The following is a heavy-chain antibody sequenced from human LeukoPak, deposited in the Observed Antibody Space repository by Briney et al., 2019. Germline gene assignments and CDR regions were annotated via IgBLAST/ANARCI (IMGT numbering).Heavy chain of an antibody. V-gene: IGHV1-2*02. CDR1: GYTFTGYY. J-gene: IGHJ6*03. CDR3: ARGHKDFCSGYPLYYYYYYMDV. D-gene: IGHD3-3*01. CDR2: INPNSGGT. Sequence: GASVKVSCKASGYTFTGYYMHWVRQAPGQGLEWMGWINPNSGGTNYAQKFQGRVTMTRDTSISTAYMELSSLRSEDTAVYYCARGHKDFCSGYPLYYYYYYMDVWGKGTTVTVSS.